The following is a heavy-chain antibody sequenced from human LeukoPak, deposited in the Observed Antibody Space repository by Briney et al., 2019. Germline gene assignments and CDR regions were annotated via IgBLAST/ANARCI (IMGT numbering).Heavy chain of an antibody. Sequence: ASVKVSCKASGYTFTSYDINWVRQATGQGLEWMGWMNPNSGNTDYAQKFQGRVTMTRNTSISTAYMELSSLRSEDTAVYYCARIEMATYDFDYWGQGTLVTVSS. CDR2: MNPNSGNT. CDR1: GYTFTSYD. J-gene: IGHJ4*02. V-gene: IGHV1-8*01. D-gene: IGHD5-24*01. CDR3: ARIEMATYDFDY.